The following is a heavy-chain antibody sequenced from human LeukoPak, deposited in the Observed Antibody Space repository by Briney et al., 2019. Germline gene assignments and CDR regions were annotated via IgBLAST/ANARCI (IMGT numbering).Heavy chain of an antibody. J-gene: IGHJ4*02. V-gene: IGHV3-21*01. D-gene: IGHD5-12*01. CDR1: GFTFSSYS. CDR2: ISSSSSYI. Sequence: PGGSLRLSCAASGFTFSSYSMNWVRQAPGKGLEWVSSISSSSSYIYYADSVKGRFTISRDNAKNSLYLQMNSLRAEDTAVYYCARGESGYDYVMGYWGQGTLVTVSS. CDR3: ARGESGYDYVMGY.